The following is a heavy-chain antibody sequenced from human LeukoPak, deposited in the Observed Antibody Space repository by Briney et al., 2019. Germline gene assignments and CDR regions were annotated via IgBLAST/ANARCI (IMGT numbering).Heavy chain of an antibody. J-gene: IGHJ4*02. Sequence: PSETLSLTCTVSGGSISSDYWSWIRQPAGKGLGWSGRIYTSGSTNYNPSLKSRVTISVDKSKNQFSLKLSSVTAAGTAVYYCARGGLAARPGYFDYWGQGTLVTVSS. V-gene: IGHV4-4*07. CDR2: IYTSGST. D-gene: IGHD6-6*01. CDR3: ARGGLAARPGYFDY. CDR1: GGSISSDY.